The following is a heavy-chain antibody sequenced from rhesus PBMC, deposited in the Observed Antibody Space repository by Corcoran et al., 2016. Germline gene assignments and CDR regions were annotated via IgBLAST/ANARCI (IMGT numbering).Heavy chain of an antibody. J-gene: IGHJ4*01. D-gene: IGHD5-12*01. CDR2: ISYTGAST. CDR3: AKTPRSQLQNDY. V-gene: IGHV3-103*01. Sequence: EVQLVESGGGLAKPGGSLRLSCAASGFTFSSYGMSWVRQAPGKGLEWVSGISYTGASTYYANSVKGRFTISRDNSKNTLSLQMNSLRAEDTAVYYCAKTPRSQLQNDYWGQGVLVTVSS. CDR1: GFTFSSYG.